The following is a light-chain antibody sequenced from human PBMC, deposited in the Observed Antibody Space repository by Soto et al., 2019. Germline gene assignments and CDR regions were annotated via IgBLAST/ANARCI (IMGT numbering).Light chain of an antibody. J-gene: IGKJ1*01. CDR1: QRVRTN. CDR2: GAY. V-gene: IGKV3-15*01. Sequence: IVMTQSPATLSVSPGERDTLSCRASQRVRTNLAWYQQKPGQAPRLLIYGAYTRASGIPARFSGSGSGTEFTLTISNLQSEDFAIYYCHQYNNWPPKTFGQGTKVEIK. CDR3: HQYNNWPPKT.